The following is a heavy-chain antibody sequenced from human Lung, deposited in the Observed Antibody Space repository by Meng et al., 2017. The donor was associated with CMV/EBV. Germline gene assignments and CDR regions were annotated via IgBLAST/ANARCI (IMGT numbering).Heavy chain of an antibody. D-gene: IGHD5-18*01. J-gene: IGHJ4*02. Sequence: GGSLRLSXAASGFTFSGYWMHWVRQAPGKGLVWVSRIKSDDSSISYADSVKGRFTISRDNAKNTLYLQMNSLRDEDTAVYYCARDPPRPGYNFDSWGQGTLVTVSS. CDR1: GFTFSGYW. V-gene: IGHV3-74*01. CDR2: IKSDDSSI. CDR3: ARDPPRPGYNFDS.